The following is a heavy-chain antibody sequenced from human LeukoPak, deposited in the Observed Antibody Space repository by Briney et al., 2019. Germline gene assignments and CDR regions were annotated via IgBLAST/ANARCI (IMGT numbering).Heavy chain of an antibody. Sequence: PGGSLRLSCAASGFTFSDYYMSWIRQAPGKGLEWVSYISSSGSTIYYADSVKGRFTISRDNAKNSLYLQMNSLRAEDTAVYYCARDALWFGDLNWFDPWGQGTLVTVSS. CDR3: ARDALWFGDLNWFDP. CDR1: GFTFSDYY. V-gene: IGHV3-11*04. D-gene: IGHD3-10*01. CDR2: ISSSGSTI. J-gene: IGHJ5*02.